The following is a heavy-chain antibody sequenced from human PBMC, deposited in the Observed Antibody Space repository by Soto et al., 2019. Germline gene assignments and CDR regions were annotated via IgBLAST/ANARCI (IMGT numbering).Heavy chain of an antibody. CDR3: ARDLVGSPTCDF. D-gene: IGHD1-26*01. CDR2: IGRSGTTI. CDR1: GFTFSSYE. V-gene: IGHV3-48*03. J-gene: IGHJ4*02. Sequence: EVQLVESGGGLVQPGGSLRLSCAAYGFTFSSYEMNWVRQAPGKGLEWVSYIGRSGTTIYYADSVKGRFTISRDNAENSLYLQMNSLRAEDTAVYYCARDLVGSPTCDFWGQGTLVTVSS.